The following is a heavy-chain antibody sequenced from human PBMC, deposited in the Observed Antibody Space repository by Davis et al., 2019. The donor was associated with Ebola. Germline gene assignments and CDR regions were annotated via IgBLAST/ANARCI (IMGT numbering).Heavy chain of an antibody. CDR3: GRVIFFPGICMDV. CDR1: GFTFSNYA. CDR2: ITSSGRNT. Sequence: PGGSLRLSCAASGFTFSNYAMSWVRQAPGKGLECVSSITSSGRNTYYTDSVKGRFTISRDNAKNTLYLQMNSLRAEDTAVYYCGRVIFFPGICMDVWGQATTVTVSS. J-gene: IGHJ6*02. D-gene: IGHD1-14*01. V-gene: IGHV3-23*01.